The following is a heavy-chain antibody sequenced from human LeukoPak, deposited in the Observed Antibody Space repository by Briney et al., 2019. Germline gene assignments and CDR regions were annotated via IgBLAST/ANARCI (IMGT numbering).Heavy chain of an antibody. CDR2: IYHSGST. D-gene: IGHD3-22*01. V-gene: IGHV4-30-2*01. CDR1: GGSVSSGSYY. J-gene: IGHJ4*02. Sequence: SETLSLTCTVSGGSVSSGSYYWSWIRQPPGKGLEWIGYIYHSGSTYYNPSLKSRVTISVDRSKNQFSLKLSSVTAADTAVYYCAREGADYYDSSGYYYFDYWGQGTLVTVSS. CDR3: AREGADYYDSSGYYYFDY.